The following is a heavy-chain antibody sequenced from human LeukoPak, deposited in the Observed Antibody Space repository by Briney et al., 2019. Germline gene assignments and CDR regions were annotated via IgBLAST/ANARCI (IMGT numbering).Heavy chain of an antibody. CDR1: GGSISSSSYY. J-gene: IGHJ4*02. CDR3: ARNPVAGFDF. V-gene: IGHV4-39*01. CDR2: TDYSGNT. D-gene: IGHD6-19*01. Sequence: SETLSLTCTVSGGSISSSSYYWRWIRQPPGKGLEWIASTDYSGNTYYNPSLKSRVTMFVDTSKNQFSLRLRSVTAADTAVYYCARNPVAGFDFWGQGALVTVSS.